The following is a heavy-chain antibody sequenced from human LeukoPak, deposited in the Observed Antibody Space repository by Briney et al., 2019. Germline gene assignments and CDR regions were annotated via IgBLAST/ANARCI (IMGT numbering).Heavy chain of an antibody. V-gene: IGHV4-30-4*08. J-gene: IGHJ4*02. CDR3: AREYHYDSIGYGRYFDY. CDR1: GGSFSGYY. D-gene: IGHD3-22*01. Sequence: PSETLSLTCAVYGGSFSGYYWSWIRQPPGKGLEWIGYIYYSGSTYYNPSLKSRVTISVDTSKNQFSLKLSSVTAADTAVYYCAREYHYDSIGYGRYFDYWGQGTLVTVSS. CDR2: IYYSGST.